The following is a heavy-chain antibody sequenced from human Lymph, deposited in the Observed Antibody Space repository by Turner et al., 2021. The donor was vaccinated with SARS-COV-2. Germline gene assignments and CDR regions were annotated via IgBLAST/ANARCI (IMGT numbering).Heavy chain of an antibody. CDR2: IWLDGSNK. V-gene: IGHV3-33*01. J-gene: IGHJ4*02. D-gene: IGHD3-16*01. Sequence: QVQLVESGGGVVQPGRSLRLSCAASEFTFSNSGMHWVRQAPGKGLEWVAVIWLDGSNKYYADSVKGRFTISRDNSKNTLYLQMNSLRAEDTAVYYCARHNGGRLDYWGQGTLVTVSS. CDR3: ARHNGGRLDY. CDR1: EFTFSNSG.